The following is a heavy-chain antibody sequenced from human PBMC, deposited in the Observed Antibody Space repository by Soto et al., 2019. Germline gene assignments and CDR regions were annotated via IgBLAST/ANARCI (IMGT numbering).Heavy chain of an antibody. J-gene: IGHJ4*02. CDR2: ISAYNANT. D-gene: IGHD1-26*01. Sequence: ASVKVSCKASGYTFTSYGISWVRQAPGQGLEWMGWISAYNANTNYAQKLQGRVTMTTDTSTSTAYMELRSLRSDDTAVYFCARDRLGATVDYWGQGTLVTVSS. V-gene: IGHV1-18*01. CDR1: GYTFTSYG. CDR3: ARDRLGATVDY.